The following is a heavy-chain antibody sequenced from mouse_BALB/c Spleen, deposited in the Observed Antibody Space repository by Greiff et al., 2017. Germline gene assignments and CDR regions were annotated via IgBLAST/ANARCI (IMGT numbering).Heavy chain of an antibody. D-gene: IGHD2-2*01. CDR2: ISSGSSTI. Sequence: EVMLVESGGGLVQPGGSRKLSCAASGFTFSSFGMHWVRQAPEKGLEWVAYISSGSSTIYYADTVKGRFTISRDNPKNTLFLQMTSLRSEDTAMYYCARWGLPHYYAMDYWGQGTSVTVSS. CDR1: GFTFSSFG. J-gene: IGHJ4*01. CDR3: ARWGLPHYYAMDY. V-gene: IGHV5-17*02.